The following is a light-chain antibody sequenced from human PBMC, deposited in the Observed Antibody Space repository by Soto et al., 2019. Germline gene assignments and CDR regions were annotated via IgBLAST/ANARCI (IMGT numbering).Light chain of an antibody. Sequence: DIQMTQSPSTLSASVGDRVTTTCRASQSISSWLAWYQQKPGKAPKLLIYKASSLESGVPSRFSGSGSETEFTLTISSLQPDDFATYYCQQYDSYSGFGQGTKVDIK. V-gene: IGKV1-5*03. CDR1: QSISSW. CDR3: QQYDSYSG. CDR2: KAS. J-gene: IGKJ1*01.